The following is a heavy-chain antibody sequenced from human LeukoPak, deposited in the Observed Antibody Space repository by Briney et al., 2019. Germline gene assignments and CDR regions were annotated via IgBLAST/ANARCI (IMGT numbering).Heavy chain of an antibody. Sequence: PGGSLRLSCAASGFTFSSYAMHWVRQAPGKGLEYVSAISSNGGSTYYANSVKGRFTISRDNSKNTLYLQMGSLRAEDMAVYYCARDASDIVVVPAAVGPFDLWGQGTLVTVSS. D-gene: IGHD2-2*01. CDR1: GFTFSSYA. J-gene: IGHJ4*02. CDR3: ARDASDIVVVPAAVGPFDL. V-gene: IGHV3-64*01. CDR2: ISSNGGST.